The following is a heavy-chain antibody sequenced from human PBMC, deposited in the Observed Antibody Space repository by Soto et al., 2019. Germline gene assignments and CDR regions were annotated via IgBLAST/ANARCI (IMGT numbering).Heavy chain of an antibody. Sequence: SETLSLTCTVSGGSISSYYWSWIRQPPGKGLEWIGYIYYSGSTNYNPSLKSRVTISVDTSKNQFSLKLSSVTAADTAVYYCARLRTELWFGELLDNYYYYGMDVWGQGTTVTVSS. CDR1: GGSISSYY. J-gene: IGHJ6*02. V-gene: IGHV4-59*01. CDR2: IYYSGST. CDR3: ARLRTELWFGELLDNYYYYGMDV. D-gene: IGHD3-10*01.